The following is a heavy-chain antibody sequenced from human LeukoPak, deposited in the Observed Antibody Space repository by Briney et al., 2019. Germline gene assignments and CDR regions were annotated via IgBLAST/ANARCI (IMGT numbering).Heavy chain of an antibody. CDR3: ARVLERHFDY. V-gene: IGHV1-2*02. J-gene: IGHJ4*02. CDR2: INPNSGGT. CDR1: GYTFTGYY. D-gene: IGHD1-1*01. Sequence: GASVKVSCKASGYTFTGYYIHWVRQTPGQGLEWMGWINPNSGGTNYAQKFQGRVTMTRDTSISTAYMELSRLRSDDTAVYYCARVLERHFDYWGQGTLVTVSS.